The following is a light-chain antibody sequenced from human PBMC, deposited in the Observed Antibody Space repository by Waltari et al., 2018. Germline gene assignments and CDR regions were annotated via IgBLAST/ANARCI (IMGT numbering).Light chain of an antibody. Sequence: EIVLTQSPATLSLSPGERATLSCRASHDVSSYLAWYQQKPGQAPRLLIYDASNRATGIPARFSGSGSGTDFTLTISSLEPEDFAVYYCQQRSNWPRTFGQGTKVEIK. J-gene: IGKJ1*01. CDR1: HDVSSY. CDR3: QQRSNWPRT. V-gene: IGKV3-11*01. CDR2: DAS.